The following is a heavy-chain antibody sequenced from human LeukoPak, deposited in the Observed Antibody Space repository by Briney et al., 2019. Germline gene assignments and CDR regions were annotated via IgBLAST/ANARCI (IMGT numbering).Heavy chain of an antibody. CDR1: GFTFSSYA. CDR2: ISYDGSNK. J-gene: IGHJ3*02. Sequence: GGPLRLSCAASGFTFSSYAMHWVRQAPGKGLEWVAVISYDGSNKYYADSVKGRFTISRDNAKKSLYLQMNSLRAEDTAVYFCARVLGCTNGVCHDAFDIWGQGTVVTVSS. D-gene: IGHD2-8*01. V-gene: IGHV3-30*04. CDR3: ARVLGCTNGVCHDAFDI.